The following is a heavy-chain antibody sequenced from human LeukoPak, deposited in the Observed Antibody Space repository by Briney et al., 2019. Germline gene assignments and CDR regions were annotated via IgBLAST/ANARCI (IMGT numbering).Heavy chain of an antibody. V-gene: IGHV1-69*13. CDR1: GGTFSSYA. CDR2: IIPIFGTA. Sequence: ASVKVSCKASGGTFSSYAMSWVRQAPGQGLEWMGGIIPIFGTANYAQKFQGRVTITADESTSTAYMELSSLRSEDTAVYYCAREHHSTNEGTVAFDIWGQGTMVTVSS. D-gene: IGHD2-8*01. CDR3: AREHHSTNEGTVAFDI. J-gene: IGHJ3*02.